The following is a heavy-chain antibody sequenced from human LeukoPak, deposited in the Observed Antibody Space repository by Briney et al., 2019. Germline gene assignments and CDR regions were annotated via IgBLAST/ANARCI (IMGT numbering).Heavy chain of an antibody. V-gene: IGHV5-51*01. J-gene: IGHJ6*02. CDR1: GYSFTNYW. Sequence: GESLKISCKGSGYSFTNYWIGWVRQMPGKGLEWMGIIYPGDSDTRYSPSFQGQVTISADKSISTAYLQWSSLKASDTAMYYCARHPQLRYFDWLGITNYYYYGMDVWGQGTTVTVSS. CDR3: ARHPQLRYFDWLGITNYYYYGMDV. CDR2: IYPGDSDT. D-gene: IGHD3-9*01.